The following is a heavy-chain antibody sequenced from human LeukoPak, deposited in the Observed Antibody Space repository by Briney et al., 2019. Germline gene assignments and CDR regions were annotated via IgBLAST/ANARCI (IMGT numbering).Heavy chain of an antibody. CDR1: GFTFSSYA. V-gene: IGHV3-23*01. Sequence: GGSLRLSCAASGFTFSSYAMSWVRQAPGKGLEWVSAISGSGGSTYYADSVKGRFTISRDNSKNTLYLQMNSLRAEDTSVYYCAKDDIVVVPAAQPAFDYWGQGTLVTVSS. J-gene: IGHJ4*02. CDR2: ISGSGGST. CDR3: AKDDIVVVPAAQPAFDY. D-gene: IGHD2-2*01.